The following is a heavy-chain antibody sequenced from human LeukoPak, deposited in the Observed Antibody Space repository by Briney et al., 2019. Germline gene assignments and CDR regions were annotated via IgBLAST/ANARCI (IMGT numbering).Heavy chain of an antibody. V-gene: IGHV3-11*01. J-gene: IGHJ6*02. D-gene: IGHD6-13*01. CDR3: ARAIAAGDIETYYYYCGMDV. Sequence: GGSLRLSCAASGFTFSDYYMSWIRQAPGKGLEWVSYISSSGSTIYYADSVKGRFTISRDNAKNSPYLQMNSLRAEDTAVYYCARAIAAGDIETYYYYCGMDVWGQGTTVTVSS. CDR1: GFTFSDYY. CDR2: ISSSGSTI.